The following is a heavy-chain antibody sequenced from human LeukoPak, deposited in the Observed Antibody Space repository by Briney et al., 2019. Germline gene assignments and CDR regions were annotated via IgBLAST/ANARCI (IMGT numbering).Heavy chain of an antibody. J-gene: IGHJ4*02. CDR1: GFTFSSYG. D-gene: IGHD6-19*01. CDR3: AKGPSQGATWLGDY. V-gene: IGHV3-30*02. CDR2: IRHDESVR. Sequence: GGSLRLSCAASGFTFSSYGMHWVPQAPGKGLEWVAFIRHDESVRYYADSVKGRFTISRDNSKNTLSLQMNSLRPEDTAVYYCAKGPSQGATWLGDYWGQGILVTVSS.